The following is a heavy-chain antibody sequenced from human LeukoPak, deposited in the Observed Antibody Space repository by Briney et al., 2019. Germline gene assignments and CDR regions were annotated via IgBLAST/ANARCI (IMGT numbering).Heavy chain of an antibody. D-gene: IGHD3-10*01. Sequence: GAPVKVSCKASGYTFTSYGISWVRQAPGQGLEWMGWISAYNGNTNYAQKLQGRVTMTTDTSTSTAYMELRSLRSDDTAVYYCARDRVSGGSGSYYIGYWGQGTLVTVSS. V-gene: IGHV1-18*01. CDR3: ARDRVSGGSGSYYIGY. CDR1: GYTFTSYG. J-gene: IGHJ4*02. CDR2: ISAYNGNT.